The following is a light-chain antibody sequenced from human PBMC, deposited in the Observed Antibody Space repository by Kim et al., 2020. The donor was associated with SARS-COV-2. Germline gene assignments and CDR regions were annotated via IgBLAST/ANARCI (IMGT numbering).Light chain of an antibody. CDR1: QSVGSNY. CDR2: GAA. J-gene: IGKJ5*01. V-gene: IGKV3-20*01. Sequence: APGERATLSCRASQSVGSNYLAWYQQKPGQAPRRLIHGAASRATGIPDRFSGIGSGTDFTLIISRLEPEDSAVYYCQQYGDSPITFGQGTRLEIK. CDR3: QQYGDSPIT.